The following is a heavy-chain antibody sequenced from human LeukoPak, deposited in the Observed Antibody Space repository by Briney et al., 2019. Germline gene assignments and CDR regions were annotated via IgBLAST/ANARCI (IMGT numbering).Heavy chain of an antibody. J-gene: IGHJ4*02. D-gene: IGHD2-21*01. Sequence: GGSLRLSCAASGFTLSSYAMSWVRQAPGKGLEWVSAISDSGNTYHADSVKGRFTISRDSSKNTLFLQMNRLRPEDAAVYYCAKAPATTCRGAYCYPFDYWGQGTLVTVSS. V-gene: IGHV3-23*01. CDR2: ISDSGNT. CDR3: AKAPATTCRGAYCYPFDY. CDR1: GFTLSSYA.